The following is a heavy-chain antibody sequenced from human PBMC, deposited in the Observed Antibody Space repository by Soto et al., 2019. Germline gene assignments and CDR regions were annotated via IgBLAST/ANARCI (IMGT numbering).Heavy chain of an antibody. CDR2: IWYDGSNK. Sequence: LRLSCAASGFTFSSYGMHWVRQAPGKGLEWVAVIWYDGSNKYYADSVKGRFTISRDNSKNTLYLQMNSLRAEDTAVYYCARAHAGIAAAANWGQGTLVTVSS. J-gene: IGHJ4*02. CDR1: GFTFSSYG. V-gene: IGHV3-33*01. D-gene: IGHD6-13*01. CDR3: ARAHAGIAAAAN.